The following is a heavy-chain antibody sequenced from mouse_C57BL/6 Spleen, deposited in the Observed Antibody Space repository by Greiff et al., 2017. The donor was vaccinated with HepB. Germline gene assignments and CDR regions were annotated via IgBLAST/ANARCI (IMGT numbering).Heavy chain of an antibody. CDR1: GYTFTSYW. J-gene: IGHJ1*03. D-gene: IGHD2-1*01. CDR2: IYPGSGST. Sequence: QVQLQQSGAELVKPGASVKMSCKASGYTFTSYWITWVKQRPGQGLEWIGDIYPGSGSTNYNEKFKSKATLTVDTSSSTAYMQLSSLTSEDSAVYYCARVDYGNYEWYFDIWGTGTTVTVSS. V-gene: IGHV1-55*01. CDR3: ARVDYGNYEWYFDI.